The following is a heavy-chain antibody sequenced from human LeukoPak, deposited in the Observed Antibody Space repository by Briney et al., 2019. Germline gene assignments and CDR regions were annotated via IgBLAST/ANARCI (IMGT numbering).Heavy chain of an antibody. CDR1: GGSFSGHF. Sequence: SETLSLTCAVYGGSFSGHFWSWIRPPPRKGLEWIGELYHSGSTNYNPSLKSRVTISLDMSKNQFSLKLRSVTAADTAVYYCATRTYYYDNPALSHDYWGQGTLVTVSS. D-gene: IGHD3-22*01. J-gene: IGHJ4*02. V-gene: IGHV4-34*01. CDR2: LYHSGST. CDR3: ATRTYYYDNPALSHDY.